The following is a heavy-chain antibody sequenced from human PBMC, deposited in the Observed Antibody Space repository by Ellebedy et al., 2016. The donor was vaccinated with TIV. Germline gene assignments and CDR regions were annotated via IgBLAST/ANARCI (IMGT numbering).Heavy chain of an antibody. CDR2: VYYSGNT. V-gene: IGHV4-31*03. CDR3: ARGRGAAGTSAAGGLQH. D-gene: IGHD6-13*01. J-gene: IGHJ1*01. CDR1: GGSISSGGYY. Sequence: SETLSLXXTVSGGSISSGGYYWNWLRRHPGKGLEWIGCVYYSGNTYSNPSLRSRLSISVDTSKNHFSLKLSSVTAADTAVYYCARGRGAAGTSAAGGLQHWGQGTLVTVSS.